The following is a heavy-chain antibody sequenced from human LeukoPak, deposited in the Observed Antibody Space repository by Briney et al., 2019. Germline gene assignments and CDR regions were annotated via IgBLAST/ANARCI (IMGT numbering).Heavy chain of an antibody. D-gene: IGHD2-2*01. V-gene: IGHV1-69*02. CDR1: GGTFSSYT. CDR3: ARLPEVVPAAGDAFDI. J-gene: IGHJ3*02. Sequence: PSMKLACKASGGTFSSYTISWVRQAPGQGLEWMGRIIPILGIANYAQKFQGRVTITADKSTSTAYMELSSLRSEDTAVYYCARLPEVVPAAGDAFDIWGQGTMVTVSS. CDR2: IIPILGIA.